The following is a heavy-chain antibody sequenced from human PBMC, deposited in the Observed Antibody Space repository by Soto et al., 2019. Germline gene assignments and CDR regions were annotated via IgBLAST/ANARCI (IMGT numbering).Heavy chain of an antibody. CDR1: GFTVSNTY. V-gene: IGHV3-53*01. CDR3: AKSQRVDY. CDR2: IYSDGRT. D-gene: IGHD6-25*01. Sequence: WVLRLSCAASGFTVSNTYMSWVRQAPGKGLECVSIIYSDGRTFYADSVKGRFTISRDNSKNTLFLQMNSLREEDTAVYYCAKSQRVDYWGQGTLVTVSS. J-gene: IGHJ4*02.